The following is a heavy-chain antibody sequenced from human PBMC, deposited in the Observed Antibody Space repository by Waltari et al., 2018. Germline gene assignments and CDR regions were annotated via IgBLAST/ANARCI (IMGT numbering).Heavy chain of an antibody. V-gene: IGHV1-2*02. CDR3: ARVRISIFGVVITPFDY. J-gene: IGHJ4*02. CDR1: GYTFTGYY. D-gene: IGHD3-3*01. CDR2: INPNSGGT. Sequence: QVQLVQSGAEVKKPGASVKVSCKASGYTFTGYYMHWVRQAPGQGLEWMGWINPNSGGTNDAQKFQGRVTMTRDTSISTAYMELSRLRSDDTAVYYCARVRISIFGVVITPFDYWGQGTLVTVSS.